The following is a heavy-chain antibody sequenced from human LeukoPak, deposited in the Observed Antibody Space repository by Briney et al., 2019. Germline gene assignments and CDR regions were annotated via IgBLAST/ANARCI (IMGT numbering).Heavy chain of an antibody. CDR2: ISGSGGST. CDR1: GFTFSSYA. V-gene: IGHV3-23*01. Sequence: GGSLRLSCAASGFTFSSYAMSWVRQAQGKGLEWVSAISGSGGSTYYADSVQGRFTISRDNSKNPLYLQMNSLRAEDTAVYYCAISMEVTREYYYYGMDVWGQGTTVTVSS. CDR3: AISMEVTREYYYYGMDV. D-gene: IGHD4-23*01. J-gene: IGHJ6*02.